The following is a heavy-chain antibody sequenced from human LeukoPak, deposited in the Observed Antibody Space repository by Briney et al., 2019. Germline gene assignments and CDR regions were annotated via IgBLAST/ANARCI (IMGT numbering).Heavy chain of an antibody. D-gene: IGHD6-13*01. CDR3: ARGHYSSTRDAFDI. J-gene: IGHJ3*02. V-gene: IGHV3-30-3*01. CDR1: GFTFSSYA. Sequence: GGSLRLSCAASGFTFSSYAMHWVRQAPGKGLEWVAVISYDGSNKYYADSVKGRFTISRDNSKNTLYLQMNSLRAEDTAVYYCARGHYSSTRDAFDIWGQGTMVTVSS. CDR2: ISYDGSNK.